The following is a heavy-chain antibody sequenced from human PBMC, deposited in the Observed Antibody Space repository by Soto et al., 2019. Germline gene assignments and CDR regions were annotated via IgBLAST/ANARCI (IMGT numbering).Heavy chain of an antibody. CDR2: IWYDGSNK. Sequence: QVQLVESGGGVVQPGRSLRLSCAASGFTFSSYGMHWVRQAPGKGLEWVAVIWYDGSNKYYADSVKGRFTISRDNSKNTLYLQMNSLRAEDTAVYYCARDHSGDYGDYWGYFDLWGRGTLVTVSS. V-gene: IGHV3-33*01. CDR1: GFTFSSYG. D-gene: IGHD4-17*01. J-gene: IGHJ2*01. CDR3: ARDHSGDYGDYWGYFDL.